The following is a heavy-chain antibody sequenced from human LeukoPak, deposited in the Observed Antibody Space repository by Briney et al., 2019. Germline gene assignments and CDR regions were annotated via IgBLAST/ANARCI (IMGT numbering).Heavy chain of an antibody. Sequence: KTGGFLRLSCAASGFTFSSYSMNWVRQAPGKGLEWVSSISSISSYIYYADSVKGRFTVSRDNAKNSLYLQMDSLRAEDTAVYYCARDPSGTYYPRVSGALDIWGQGTMVTVSS. CDR3: ARDPSGTYYPRVSGALDI. CDR2: ISSISSYI. J-gene: IGHJ3*02. V-gene: IGHV3-21*01. D-gene: IGHD1-26*01. CDR1: GFTFSSYS.